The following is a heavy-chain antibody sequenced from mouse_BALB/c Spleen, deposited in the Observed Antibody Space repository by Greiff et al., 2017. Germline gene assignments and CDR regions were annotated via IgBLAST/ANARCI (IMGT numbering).Heavy chain of an antibody. Sequence: EVKLVESGGGLVQPGGSRKLSCAASGFTFSSFGMHWVRQAPEKGLEWVAYISSGSSTIYYADTVKGRFTISRDNPKNTLFLQMTSLRSEDTAMYYCARRKVPDAMDYWGQGTSVTVSS. J-gene: IGHJ4*01. V-gene: IGHV5-17*02. CDR3: ARRKVPDAMDY. CDR2: ISSGSSTI. CDR1: GFTFSSFG.